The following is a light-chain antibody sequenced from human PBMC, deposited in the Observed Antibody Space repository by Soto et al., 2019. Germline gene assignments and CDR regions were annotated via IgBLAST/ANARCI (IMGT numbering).Light chain of an antibody. Sequence: EIVMTQSPATLSVSPGERATLSCRASQSVGSSLAWYQQRPGQAPRLLISSASIRAAGIPARFSGSGSGTESTLPISSLQADDFAINYCQRHDDWPFTFGQGTNLELQ. J-gene: IGKJ2*01. CDR1: QSVGSS. V-gene: IGKV3D-15*01. CDR3: QRHDDWPFT. CDR2: SAS.